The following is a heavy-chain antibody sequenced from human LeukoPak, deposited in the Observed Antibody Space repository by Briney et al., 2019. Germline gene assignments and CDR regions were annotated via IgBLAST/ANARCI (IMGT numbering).Heavy chain of an antibody. CDR2: ISNTGGDI. J-gene: IGHJ5*02. D-gene: IGHD5-12*01. V-gene: IGHV3-23*01. Sequence: PGGSLRLSCSAFGFTFSNFAMIWFRQAPGKRLEWVSSISNTGGDIYYADSVKGRFTMSRDNSRNTLYLLMNSLGVEDTAIYYCASRHPDIAGPWGQGTLVTVSS. CDR1: GFTFSNFA. CDR3: ASRHPDIAGP.